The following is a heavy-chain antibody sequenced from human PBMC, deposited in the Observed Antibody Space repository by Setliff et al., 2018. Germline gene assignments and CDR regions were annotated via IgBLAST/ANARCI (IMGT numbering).Heavy chain of an antibody. J-gene: IGHJ4*02. CDR2: ISPGGST. CDR1: GGGGSFSAYY. D-gene: IGHD6-19*01. CDR3: ARGRAGHSGH. Sequence: PSETLSLTCGVSGGGGSFSAYYWSWIRQPPGKGLEWIGEISPGGSTIYNPSLVSRATLSLDTSRSQFSLRLQSVTAADTAVYYCARGRAGHSGHWGQGTLVTVSS. V-gene: IGHV4-34*01.